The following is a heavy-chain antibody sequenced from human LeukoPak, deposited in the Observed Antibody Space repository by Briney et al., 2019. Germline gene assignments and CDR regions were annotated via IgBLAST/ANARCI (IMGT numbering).Heavy chain of an antibody. J-gene: IGHJ6*02. CDR2: INHSGST. CDR3: ARGMMKRIVYYYYGMDV. V-gene: IGHV4-34*01. D-gene: IGHD2-15*01. CDR1: GGSFSGYY. Sequence: SETLSLTCAVYGGSFSGYYWSWIRQPPGKGLEWIGEINHSGSTNYNPSLKSRVTISVDTSKNQFSLKLSSATAADTAVYYCARGMMKRIVYYYYGMDVWGQGTTVTVSS.